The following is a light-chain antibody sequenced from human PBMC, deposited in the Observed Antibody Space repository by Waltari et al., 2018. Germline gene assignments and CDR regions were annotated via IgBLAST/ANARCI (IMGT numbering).Light chain of an antibody. CDR2: DVS. J-gene: IGLJ1*01. CDR1: SSDVGRYNF. CDR3: SSYTSSTTLYV. V-gene: IGLV2-14*03. Sequence: QSALTQPASVSGSPGQSITISCTGTSSDVGRYNFVPWYQQYPDKAPKLMIFDVSNRPSGVSSRFSGSKSGNTASLTISGLQAEDEADYYCSSYTSSTTLYVFGTGTKVTVL.